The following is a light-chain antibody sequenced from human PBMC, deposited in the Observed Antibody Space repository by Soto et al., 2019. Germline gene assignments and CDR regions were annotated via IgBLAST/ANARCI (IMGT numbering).Light chain of an antibody. V-gene: IGLV1-44*01. CDR3: AVWADSLTGYV. CDR1: SSNIGSNT. Sequence: QSVLTQPPSASGTPGQRVTISCSGSSSNIGSNTVNWYQHLPRAAPKLLIQSNNQRPSGVPDRFSGSQSGTSASLAISGLQSEDEADYYCAVWADSLTGYVFGTGTKLTVL. J-gene: IGLJ1*01. CDR2: SNN.